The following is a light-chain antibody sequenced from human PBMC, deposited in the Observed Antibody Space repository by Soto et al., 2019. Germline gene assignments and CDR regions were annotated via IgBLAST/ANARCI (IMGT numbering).Light chain of an antibody. J-gene: IGKJ1*01. CDR3: QQYSTYYRT. CDR1: QSISTW. V-gene: IGKV1-5*03. CDR2: KAS. Sequence: DIQMTQSPSTLSASVGDRVTITCRASQSISTWLAWYQQKPGKAPKVLIYKASNLESGVPSRFSGSGSGTEFTLTSSSLQPDDFATYYCQQYSTYYRTFGQGTKVEIK.